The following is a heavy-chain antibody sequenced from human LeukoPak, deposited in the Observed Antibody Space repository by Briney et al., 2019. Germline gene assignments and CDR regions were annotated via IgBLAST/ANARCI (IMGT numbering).Heavy chain of an antibody. CDR3: AIVRGWGPFDY. D-gene: IGHD6-19*01. Sequence: ASVKVSCKASGYTFTSYGISWVRRAPGQGLEWMGWISAYNGNTNYAQKLQGRVTITRGTSASTAYMELSSLRSEDTAVYYCAIVRGWGPFDYWGQGTLVTVSS. CDR2: ISAYNGNT. V-gene: IGHV1-18*01. CDR1: GYTFTSYG. J-gene: IGHJ4*02.